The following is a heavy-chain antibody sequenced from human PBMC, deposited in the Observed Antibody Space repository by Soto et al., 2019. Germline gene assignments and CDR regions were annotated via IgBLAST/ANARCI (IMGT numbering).Heavy chain of an antibody. CDR2: ISGSGGST. D-gene: IGHD3-10*01. Sequence: PGGSLRLSCAASGFTFSSYWMHWVRQAPGKGLEWVSAISGSGGSTYYADSVRGRFTISRDNSKNTLYLQMNSLRAEDTAVYYCAKVSALGGVILDWGQGTLVTVSS. J-gene: IGHJ4*02. V-gene: IGHV3-23*01. CDR3: AKVSALGGVILD. CDR1: GFTFSSYW.